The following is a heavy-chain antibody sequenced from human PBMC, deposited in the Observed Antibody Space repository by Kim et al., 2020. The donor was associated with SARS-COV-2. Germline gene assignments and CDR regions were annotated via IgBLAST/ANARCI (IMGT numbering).Heavy chain of an antibody. J-gene: IGHJ4*02. D-gene: IGHD3-9*01. CDR1: GFTFSSYA. CDR3: AKDMWVTYYDILTGYPDY. Sequence: GGSLRLSCAASGFTFSSYAMSWVRQAPGKGLKWVSAISGSGGSTYYADSVKGRFTISRDNSKNTLYLQMNSLRAEDTAVYYCAKDMWVTYYDILTGYPDYWGQGTLVTVSS. CDR2: ISGSGGST. V-gene: IGHV3-23*01.